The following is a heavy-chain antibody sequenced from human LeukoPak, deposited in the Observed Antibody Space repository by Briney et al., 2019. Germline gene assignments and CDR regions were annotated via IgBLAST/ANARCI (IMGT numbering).Heavy chain of an antibody. D-gene: IGHD4-17*01. CDR2: IRQDGSQK. CDR1: GFTFSSYW. CDR3: ARESGSVTSEVDFDY. Sequence: GGSLRLSCAASGFTFSSYWMSWVRQAPGKGLEWVATIRQDGSQKYYVDSVKGRFTISRDNAKNSLYLQMNSLRAENTAVYYCARESGSVTSEVDFDYWGQGTLVTVSS. V-gene: IGHV3-7*01. J-gene: IGHJ4*02.